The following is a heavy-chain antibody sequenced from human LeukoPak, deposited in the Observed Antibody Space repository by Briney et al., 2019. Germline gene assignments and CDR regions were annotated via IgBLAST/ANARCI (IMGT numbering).Heavy chain of an antibody. CDR1: GGSISSYY. V-gene: IGHV4-59*01. Sequence: SETLSLTCTVSGGSISSYYWSWIRQPPGKGLEWIGYIYYSGSTNYNPSLKSRVTISVDTSKNQFSLKLSSVTAADTAVYYCARVSSGYYYYGMDVWGQRTTVTLSS. CDR2: IYYSGST. CDR3: ARVSSGYYYYGMDV. J-gene: IGHJ6*02. D-gene: IGHD6-19*01.